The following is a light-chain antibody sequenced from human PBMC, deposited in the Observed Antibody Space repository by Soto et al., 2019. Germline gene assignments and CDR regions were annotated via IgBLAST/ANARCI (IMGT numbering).Light chain of an antibody. Sequence: DIQMTQSPSSLSASVGDRVTITCRASQGISNYLAWYQQKPGKVPKLLIYDASTLQSGVPPRFSGSGSGTDFTLTISRLQPEDVATYYCQKYDSPPRTFGQGTKVEI. CDR2: DAS. CDR1: QGISNY. CDR3: QKYDSPPRT. J-gene: IGKJ1*01. V-gene: IGKV1-27*01.